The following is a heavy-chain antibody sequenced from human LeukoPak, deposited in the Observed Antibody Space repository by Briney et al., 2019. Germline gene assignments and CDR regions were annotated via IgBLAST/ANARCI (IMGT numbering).Heavy chain of an antibody. Sequence: GGSLRLSCAASGFTFSTYSMSWVRQAPRQELEWGSVIYSGGSTYYAGSVKGRFTISRDNSKNTLYLQMNSLRAEDTAVYYCARVDRGDYGSGSYYFDSCGQGTLVTVSS. D-gene: IGHD3-10*01. J-gene: IGHJ4*02. CDR1: GFTFSTYS. CDR2: IYSGGST. V-gene: IGHV3-53*01. CDR3: ARVDRGDYGSGSYYFDS.